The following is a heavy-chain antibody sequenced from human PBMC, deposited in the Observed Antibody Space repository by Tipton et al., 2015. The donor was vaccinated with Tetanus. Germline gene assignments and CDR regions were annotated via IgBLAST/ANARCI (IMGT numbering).Heavy chain of an antibody. CDR3: AREADCSGGSCFSGGFDN. Sequence: SLRLSCAASGFIFSSYGIHWVRQAPGKGLEWVAVSWYDGTDQYYADSVKGRFTLSRDNSKNTLYLEMNSLRAGDTALYYCAREADCSGGSCFSGGFDNWGRGTQVTVSS. CDR1: GFIFSSYG. V-gene: IGHV3-33*01. D-gene: IGHD2-15*01. J-gene: IGHJ4*02. CDR2: SWYDGTDQ.